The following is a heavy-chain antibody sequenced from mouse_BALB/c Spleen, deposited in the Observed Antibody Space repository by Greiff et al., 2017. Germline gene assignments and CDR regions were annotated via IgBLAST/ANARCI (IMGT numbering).Heavy chain of an antibody. CDR1: GYTFTSYW. J-gene: IGHJ2*01. Sequence: EVQLQQSGTVLARPGASVKMSCKASGYTFTSYWMHWVKQRPGQGLEWIGAIYPGNSDTSYNQKFKGKAKLTAVTSTSNAYLELSSLTNEDSAVYCCTSLITTFDDWGQGTTLTVSS. V-gene: IGHV1-5*01. D-gene: IGHD1-1*01. CDR3: TSLITTFDD. CDR2: IYPGNSDT.